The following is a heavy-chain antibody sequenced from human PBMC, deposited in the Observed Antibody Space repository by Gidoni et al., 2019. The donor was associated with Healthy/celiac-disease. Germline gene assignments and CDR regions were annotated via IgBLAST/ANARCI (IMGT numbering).Heavy chain of an antibody. V-gene: IGHV3-15*07. J-gene: IGHJ4*02. CDR2: IKSKTDGGTT. Sequence: EVQLVESGGGLVKPGGSLRLSCAASGFTFSTAWINWVRKAPGKGLEWVGSIKSKTDGGTTDYAAPVKGRFTISRDDSKNTLYLQMNSLKTEDTAVYYCTTSIPTEDTVWFGELPPFDYWGQGTLVTVSS. CDR1: GFTFSTAW. D-gene: IGHD3-10*01. CDR3: TTSIPTEDTVWFGELPPFDY.